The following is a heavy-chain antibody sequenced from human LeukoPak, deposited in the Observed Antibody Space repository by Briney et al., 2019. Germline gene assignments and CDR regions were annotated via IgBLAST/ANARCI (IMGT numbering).Heavy chain of an antibody. CDR2: IKQDGSEK. CDR1: GFTFSSYW. CDR3: ARDPYDSGGYDWFDP. D-gene: IGHD3-22*01. V-gene: IGHV3-7*01. Sequence: GGSLRLSCAASGFTFSSYWMSWVRQAPGKGLEWVANIKQDGSEKYYVDSVKGRFTISRDNAKNSLYLQMNSLRAEDTAVYYCARDPYDSGGYDWFDPWGQGTLVTVSS. J-gene: IGHJ5*02.